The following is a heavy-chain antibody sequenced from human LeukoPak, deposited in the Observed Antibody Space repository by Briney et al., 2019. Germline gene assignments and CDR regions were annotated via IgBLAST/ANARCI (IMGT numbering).Heavy chain of an antibody. V-gene: IGHV1-18*01. J-gene: IGHJ5*02. CDR1: ASTFTNYG. D-gene: IGHD2-2*01. CDR3: ARVGEGHCSTTSCYWTRFDP. CDR2: ISPYNGDT. Sequence: GASVTVSFTASASTFTNYGITRVRHAPGQGLEWMGWISPYNGDTNYAQNLQGRVTMTTDTSTGTAYMDLRSLISDDTAVYYCARVGEGHCSTTSCYWTRFDPWGQGTLVTVSS.